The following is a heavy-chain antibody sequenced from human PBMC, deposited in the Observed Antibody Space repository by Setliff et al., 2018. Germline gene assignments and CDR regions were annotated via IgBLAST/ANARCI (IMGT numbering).Heavy chain of an antibody. D-gene: IGHD3-16*01. CDR3: ARALAYLRGSTFGPDAFDF. V-gene: IGHV4-30-4*08. CDR2: IYYSGTT. Sequence: SETLSLTCSVSGGSISSADYYWTWIRQPSGKGLEWIGHIYYSGTTEYNPSLKGRTTISVDTSKNQFSLRLTSVTAADTAVYFCARALAYLRGSTFGPDAFDFWGQGTMVTVSS. CDR1: GGSISSADYY. J-gene: IGHJ3*01.